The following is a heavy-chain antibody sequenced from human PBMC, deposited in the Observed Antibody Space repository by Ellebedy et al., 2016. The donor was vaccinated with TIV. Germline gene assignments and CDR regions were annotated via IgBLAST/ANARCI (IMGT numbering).Heavy chain of an antibody. CDR1: GFTFSSYA. CDR2: ISGSGGST. D-gene: IGHD6-19*01. J-gene: IGHJ4*02. V-gene: IGHV3-23*01. Sequence: GGSLRLSXAASGFTFSSYAMNWVRQAPGKGLEWVSSISGSGGSTYYADSVKGRFTISRDNSKNTLFLQMNSLRAEDTAVYFCAKVLQARVAVAVSFDYWGQGTLVTVSS. CDR3: AKVLQARVAVAVSFDY.